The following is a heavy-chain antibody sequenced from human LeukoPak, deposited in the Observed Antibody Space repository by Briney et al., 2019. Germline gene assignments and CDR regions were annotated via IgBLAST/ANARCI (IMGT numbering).Heavy chain of an antibody. CDR3: ANDFVDYGDRAYYLDY. V-gene: IGHV3-30*18. Sequence: PGRSLSLSCVASGFTFSNSGMHGVRQAPGKGLEWVAVMSYDGSNKHYAASVKGRFTISRDNSKNTLYLQMNSLRAEDTVVYYSANDFVDYGDRAYYLDYWGQGTLVTVSS. D-gene: IGHD4-17*01. CDR1: GFTFSNSG. J-gene: IGHJ4*02. CDR2: MSYDGSNK.